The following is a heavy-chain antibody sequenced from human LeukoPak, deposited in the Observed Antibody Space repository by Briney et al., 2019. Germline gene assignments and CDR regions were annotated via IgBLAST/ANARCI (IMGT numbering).Heavy chain of an antibody. Sequence: GGSLRLSCAASGFTFDDYGMSWVRQAPGKGLEWVSGINWNGGSTGYADSVKGRFTISRDNSKNTLYLQMNSLRADDTAVYYCAKTPLAVAPGDFFDYWGQGTLVTVSS. J-gene: IGHJ4*02. CDR2: INWNGGST. D-gene: IGHD6-19*01. V-gene: IGHV3-20*04. CDR1: GFTFDDYG. CDR3: AKTPLAVAPGDFFDY.